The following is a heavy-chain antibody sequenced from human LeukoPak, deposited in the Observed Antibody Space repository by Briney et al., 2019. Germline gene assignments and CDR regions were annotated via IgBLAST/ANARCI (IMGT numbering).Heavy chain of an antibody. J-gene: IGHJ4*01. Sequence: ASVKVSCKASGYTFTSYAMNWVRQAPGQGLEWMGWINTNTGNPTYAQGFTGRFVFSLDTSVSTAYLQISSLKAEDTAVYYCTRKGVVVYGSADLSVDYWGQEPWSPSPQ. CDR1: GYTFTSYA. CDR2: INTNTGNP. D-gene: IGHD2-8*02. CDR3: TRKGVVVYGSADLSVDY. V-gene: IGHV7-4-1*02.